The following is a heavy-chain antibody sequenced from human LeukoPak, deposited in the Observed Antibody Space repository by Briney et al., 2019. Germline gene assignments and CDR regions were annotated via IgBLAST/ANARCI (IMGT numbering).Heavy chain of an antibody. J-gene: IGHJ6*02. CDR3: ARDLFGVVMDDYYYYYGMDV. CDR2: ISAYNGNT. D-gene: IGHD3-3*01. Sequence: ASVKVSCKASGYTFTSYGISWVRQAPGQGLEGMGWISAYNGNTNYAQKLQGRVTMTTDTSTSTAYMELRSLRSDDTAVYYCARDLFGVVMDDYYYYYGMDVWGQGTTVTVSS. CDR1: GYTFTSYG. V-gene: IGHV1-18*01.